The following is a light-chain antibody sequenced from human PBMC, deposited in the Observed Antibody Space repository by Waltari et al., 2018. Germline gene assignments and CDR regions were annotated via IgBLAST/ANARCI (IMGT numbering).Light chain of an antibody. CDR1: QGVSNQ. CDR2: DAS. CDR3: QQRSTWPLT. Sequence: EIVLTQSPATLSLSPGERATLSCRASQGVSNQLAWYQQTPGQAPRLLMYDASNRATGIPARFSGSGSGTDFTLTITSLEPEDFAVYYCQQRSTWPLTFGGGTKVEIK. V-gene: IGKV3-11*01. J-gene: IGKJ4*01.